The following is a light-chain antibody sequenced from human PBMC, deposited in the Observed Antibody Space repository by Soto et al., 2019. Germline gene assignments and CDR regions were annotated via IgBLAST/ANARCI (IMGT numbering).Light chain of an antibody. V-gene: IGKV3-20*01. CDR3: QQYATSPRT. CDR2: GAS. Sequence: EIVLTQSPCTLSLSPGKRATLSCRASQSFSRYDLAWYQQKPSQAPRLLIFGASSRATGIPDRFSGSGSGTDFTLTISRLEPEDFAVYYCQQYATSPRTFGGGTKVDI. J-gene: IGKJ4*01. CDR1: QSFSRYD.